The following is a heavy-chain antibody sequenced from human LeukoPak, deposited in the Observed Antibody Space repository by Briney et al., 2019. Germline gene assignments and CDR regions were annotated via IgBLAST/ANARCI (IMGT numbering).Heavy chain of an antibody. D-gene: IGHD2-15*01. CDR1: GYTFTSYG. V-gene: IGHV1-18*01. J-gene: IGHJ4*02. Sequence: ASVKVSCKASGYTFTSYGISWVRQAPGQGLEWMGWISAYNGNTNYAQKLQGRVTMTTGTSTSTAYMELRSLRSDDTAVYYCARDLRDIVVVVAAMGPYYFDYWGQGTLVTVPS. CDR2: ISAYNGNT. CDR3: ARDLRDIVVVVAAMGPYYFDY.